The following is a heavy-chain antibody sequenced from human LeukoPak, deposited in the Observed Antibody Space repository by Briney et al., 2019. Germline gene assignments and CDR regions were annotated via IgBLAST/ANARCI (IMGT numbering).Heavy chain of an antibody. CDR3: TTPGGYYFDY. Sequence: GGSLRLSCAASGFTFSGSAMHWVRRASGKGLEWVGRIRSKANSYATAYAASVKGRFTISRDDSKNTAYLQMNSLKTEDTAVYYCTTPGGYYFDYWGQGTLVTVSS. J-gene: IGHJ4*02. D-gene: IGHD3-16*01. CDR2: IRSKANSYAT. CDR1: GFTFSGSA. V-gene: IGHV3-73*01.